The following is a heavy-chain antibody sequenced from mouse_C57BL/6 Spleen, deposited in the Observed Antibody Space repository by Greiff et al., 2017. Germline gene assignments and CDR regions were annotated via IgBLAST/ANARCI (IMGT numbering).Heavy chain of an antibody. CDR3: ARRNWDKEYYFDY. CDR1: GYAFSSYW. Sequence: QVQLKQSGAELVKPGASVKISCKASGYAFSSYWMNWVKQRPGKGLEWIGQIYPGDGDTNYNGKFKGKATLTADKSSSTAYMQLSSLTSEDSAVYFCARRNWDKEYYFDYWGQGTTLTVSS. CDR2: IYPGDGDT. D-gene: IGHD4-1*02. V-gene: IGHV1-80*01. J-gene: IGHJ2*01.